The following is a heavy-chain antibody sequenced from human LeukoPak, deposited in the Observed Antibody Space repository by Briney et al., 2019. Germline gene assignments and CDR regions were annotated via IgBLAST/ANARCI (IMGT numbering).Heavy chain of an antibody. D-gene: IGHD2-2*01. Sequence: SVKVSCKASGGTFSSYAISWVRQAPGQGLEWMGRIIPILGIADYAQKFQGRVTITADKSTSTAYMELSSLRSEDTAVYYCAGDWGCSSTSCYVGFVGRFDPWGQGTLVTVSS. CDR2: IIPILGIA. V-gene: IGHV1-69*04. CDR1: GGTFSSYA. J-gene: IGHJ5*02. CDR3: AGDWGCSSTSCYVGFVGRFDP.